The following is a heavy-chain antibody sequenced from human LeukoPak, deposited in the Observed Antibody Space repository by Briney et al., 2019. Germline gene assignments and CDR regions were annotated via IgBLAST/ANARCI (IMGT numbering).Heavy chain of an antibody. V-gene: IGHV3-11*01. CDR3: ARRLTLYYYDSSGSPPLGY. Sequence: AGGSLRLSCAASGFTFSDYYMSWIRQAPGKGLEWVSYISSSGSTIYYADSVKGRFTISRDNAKNSLYLQMNSLRAEDMAVYYCARRLTLYYYDSSGSPPLGYWGQGTLVTVSS. D-gene: IGHD3-22*01. CDR2: ISSSGSTI. J-gene: IGHJ4*02. CDR1: GFTFSDYY.